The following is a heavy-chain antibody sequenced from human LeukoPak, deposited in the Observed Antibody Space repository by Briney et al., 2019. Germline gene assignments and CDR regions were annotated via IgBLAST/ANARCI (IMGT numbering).Heavy chain of an antibody. V-gene: IGHV4-59*08. J-gene: IGHJ4*02. Sequence: SETLSLTCTVSGGSISSYYWTWIRQPPGKGLEWIGYISYSGSTNYNPSLKSRVTISVNTSKNQFSPKLTSVTAADTAVYYCARGGLEYYYDSSGHYSLIPSPFDYWGQGTLVSVSS. CDR1: GGSISSYY. D-gene: IGHD3-22*01. CDR2: ISYSGST. CDR3: ARGGLEYYYDSSGHYSLIPSPFDY.